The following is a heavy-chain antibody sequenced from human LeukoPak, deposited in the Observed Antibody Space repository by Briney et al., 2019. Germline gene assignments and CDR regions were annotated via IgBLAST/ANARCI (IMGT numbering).Heavy chain of an antibody. CDR2: IYYSGST. CDR3: ARLWTVTTVTIDY. J-gene: IGHJ4*02. CDR1: GGSISSGGYY. D-gene: IGHD4-17*01. V-gene: IGHV4-31*03. Sequence: SQTLSLTCTVSGGSISSGGYYWSWIRQHPGKGLEWIGYIYYSGSTYYNPSLKSRVTISVDTSKNQFSLKLSSVTAADTAVYYCARLWTVTTVTIDYWGQGTLVTVSS.